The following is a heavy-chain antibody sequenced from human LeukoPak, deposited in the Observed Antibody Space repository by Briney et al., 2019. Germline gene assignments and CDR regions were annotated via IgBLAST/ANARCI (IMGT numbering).Heavy chain of an antibody. D-gene: IGHD3-22*01. CDR3: ARDSLYYYDSSGYYAPYYFDY. J-gene: IGHJ4*02. CDR2: IISNSNYI. Sequence: GGSLRLSCAASGFTFSNYSMNWVRQAPGKGLEWVSSIISNSNYIYYADSVKGRFTISRDNSKNTLYLQMNSLRAEDTAVYYCARDSLYYYDSSGYYAPYYFDYWGQGTLVTVSS. CDR1: GFTFSNYS. V-gene: IGHV3-21*01.